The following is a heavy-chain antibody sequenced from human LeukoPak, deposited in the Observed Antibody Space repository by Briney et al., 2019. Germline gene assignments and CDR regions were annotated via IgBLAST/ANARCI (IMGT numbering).Heavy chain of an antibody. Sequence: SETLSLTCTVSGGSISSYYWSWIRQPAGKGLEWIGRIYTSGSTYYNPSLKSRVTISVDTSKNQFSLKLSSVTAADTAVYYCARQDFWSGYYFDPWGQGTLVTVSS. D-gene: IGHD3-3*01. V-gene: IGHV4-4*07. CDR1: GGSISSYY. CDR3: ARQDFWSGYYFDP. CDR2: IYTSGST. J-gene: IGHJ5*02.